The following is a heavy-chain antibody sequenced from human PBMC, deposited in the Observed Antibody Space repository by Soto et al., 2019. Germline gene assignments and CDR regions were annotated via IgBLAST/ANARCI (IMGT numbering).Heavy chain of an antibody. V-gene: IGHV1-18*01. CDR3: ARGRYGDY. J-gene: IGHJ4*02. CDR1: GYIFTTYG. D-gene: IGHD1-1*01. Sequence: QVHLVQSGAEVKKPGASVKVSCKGSGYIFTTYGITWVRQAPGQGLEWMGWISAHNGNTNYAQKLQGRVTVTRATSTSTAYMELRNLRYDDTAVYYCARGRYGDYWGQGALVTVSS. CDR2: ISAHNGNT.